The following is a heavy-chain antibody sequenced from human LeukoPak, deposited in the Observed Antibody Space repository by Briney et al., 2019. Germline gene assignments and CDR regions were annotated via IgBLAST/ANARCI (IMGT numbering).Heavy chain of an antibody. Sequence: GGSLRLSCAASGFTFSSYAMSWVRQAPGKGLEWVSAISGSGGSTYYADSVKGRFAISRDNSKNTLYLQMNSLRAEDTAVYYCAKDRGAAAGHNWFDPWGQGTLVTVSS. V-gene: IGHV3-23*01. D-gene: IGHD6-13*01. CDR1: GFTFSSYA. CDR2: ISGSGGST. CDR3: AKDRGAAAGHNWFDP. J-gene: IGHJ5*02.